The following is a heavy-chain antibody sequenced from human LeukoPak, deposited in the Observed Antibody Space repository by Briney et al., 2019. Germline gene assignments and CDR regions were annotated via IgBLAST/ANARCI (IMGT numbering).Heavy chain of an antibody. CDR3: ASESETHYYDSSGYPLDY. D-gene: IGHD3-22*01. CDR1: GFTFSDYY. J-gene: IGHJ4*02. CDR2: ISSSGSTI. V-gene: IGHV3-11*04. Sequence: GGSLRLSCAASGFTFSDYYMSWIRQAPGKGLEWVSYISSSGSTIYYADSVKGRFTISRDNAKNSLYLQMNSLRAEDTAVYYCASESETHYYDSSGYPLDYWGQGTLVTVSS.